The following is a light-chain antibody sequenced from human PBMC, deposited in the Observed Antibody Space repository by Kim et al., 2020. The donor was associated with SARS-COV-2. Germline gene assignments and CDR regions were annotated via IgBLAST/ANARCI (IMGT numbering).Light chain of an antibody. V-gene: IGLV1-40*01. CDR3: QSYDYTLSASV. CDR1: SSNIGTYYD. CDR2: GNT. J-gene: IGLJ2*01. Sequence: RVTISCTGSSSNIGTYYDVHWYQHLPGTAPKLLIYGNTNRPSGVPDRFSGSKSGTSASLAITGLQAEDEADYYCQSYDYTLSASVFGGGTKLTVL.